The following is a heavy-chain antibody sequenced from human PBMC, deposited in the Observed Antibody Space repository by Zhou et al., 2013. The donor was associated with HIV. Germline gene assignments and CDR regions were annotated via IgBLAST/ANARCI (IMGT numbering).Heavy chain of an antibody. J-gene: IGHJ5*02. CDR1: GYTFSNYG. CDR2: ISAYNGNT. D-gene: IGHD6-13*01. V-gene: IGHV1-18*01. Sequence: QVQLVQSGAELKKPGASVKVSCKASGYTFSNYGINWVRQAPGQGLEWMGWISAYNGNTKYAQKLQGRVTMTTDTFTSTAYMELRSLRSDDTAVYYCARDSIIAATGTNWFDPWGQGTLVTVSS. CDR3: ARDSIIAATGTNWFDP.